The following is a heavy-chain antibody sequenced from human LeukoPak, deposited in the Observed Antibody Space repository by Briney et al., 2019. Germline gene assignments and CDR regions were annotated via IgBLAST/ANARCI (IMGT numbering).Heavy chain of an antibody. J-gene: IGHJ4*02. Sequence: SETLSLTCTVSGGSISSSYWSWIRQPPGKGLEWIGYVYYSGTTKYNPSLKSRVTMSADSSRNQFSLQLNSVTAADTAVYYCAGAGYSSVWSYFYFDSWGQGALVTVSS. CDR3: AGAGYSSVWSYFYFDS. D-gene: IGHD6-13*01. CDR2: VYYSGTT. V-gene: IGHV4-59*01. CDR1: GGSISSSY.